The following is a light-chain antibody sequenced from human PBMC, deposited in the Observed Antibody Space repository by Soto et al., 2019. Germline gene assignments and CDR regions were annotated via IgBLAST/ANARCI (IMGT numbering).Light chain of an antibody. CDR3: QRFGGSSFT. Sequence: EIVLNQSPRTLSLSPGERATRSCRASHSVDSSYLSWYQHKPGQTPRLLIYATSSRATGIPDRFSGSGSGTHFTLTISRLEPEDFAVYYCQRFGGSSFTFGQGTRLEIK. CDR1: HSVDSSY. V-gene: IGKV3-20*01. J-gene: IGKJ5*01. CDR2: ATS.